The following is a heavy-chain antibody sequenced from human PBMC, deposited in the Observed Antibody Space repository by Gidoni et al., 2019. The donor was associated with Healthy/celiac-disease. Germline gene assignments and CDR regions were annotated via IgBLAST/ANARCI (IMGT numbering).Heavy chain of an antibody. V-gene: IGHV4-28*01. CDR3: ARFNTYYYDSSGYYFWFDP. CDR1: GYSISSSNW. CDR2: IYYSGST. Sequence: QVQLQESGPGLVKPSDTLSLTCAVSGYSISSSNWWGWIRQPPGKGLEWIGYIYYSGSTYYNPSLKSRVTMSVDTSKNQFSLKLSSVTAVDTAVYYCARFNTYYYDSSGYYFWFDPWGQGTLVTVSS. D-gene: IGHD3-22*01. J-gene: IGHJ5*02.